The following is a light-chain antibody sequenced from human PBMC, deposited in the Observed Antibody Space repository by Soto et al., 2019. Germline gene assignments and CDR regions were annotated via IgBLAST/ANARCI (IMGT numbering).Light chain of an antibody. V-gene: IGKV3-15*01. CDR2: GAS. CDR3: QQYNNWPLT. Sequence: EIVMTQSPATLSVSPGERATLSCRASQSVSSNLAWYQQKPGQAPRLLIYGASTWATGIPARFSGNGSGTEFTLTISSLQSEDFAVYYCQQYNNWPLTFGGGTKVEIK. J-gene: IGKJ4*01. CDR1: QSVSSN.